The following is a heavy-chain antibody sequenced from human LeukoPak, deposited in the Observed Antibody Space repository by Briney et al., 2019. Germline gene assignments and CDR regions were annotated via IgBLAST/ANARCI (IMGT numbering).Heavy chain of an antibody. CDR2: IKEDGSET. D-gene: IGHD2-2*02. Sequence: GGSLRLSCAASGFIFKKYWMNWVRQVPGKGLECLANIKEDGSETYYADSVKGRFTISRDNPKNLLFLQINSLRVEDTAVYYCARGLGYCTTTSCYNEHWGQGTQVTVSS. CDR3: ARGLGYCTTTSCYNEH. CDR1: GFIFKKYW. J-gene: IGHJ1*01. V-gene: IGHV3-7*01.